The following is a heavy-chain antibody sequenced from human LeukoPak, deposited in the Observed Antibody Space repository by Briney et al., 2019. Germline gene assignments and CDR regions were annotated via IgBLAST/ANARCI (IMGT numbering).Heavy chain of an antibody. J-gene: IGHJ5*02. CDR2: IYYSGST. Sequence: SQTLSLTCTVFGGSFSSGDYYWSWLRPPPGKGLEWIGYIYYSGSTFYNPSLKSRVTISLDTSKSQFSLKLSSVSAADTAVYYCARSEGYAFDPWGQGTLVTVSS. V-gene: IGHV4-30-4*01. D-gene: IGHD2-15*01. CDR1: GGSFSSGDYY. CDR3: ARSEGYAFDP.